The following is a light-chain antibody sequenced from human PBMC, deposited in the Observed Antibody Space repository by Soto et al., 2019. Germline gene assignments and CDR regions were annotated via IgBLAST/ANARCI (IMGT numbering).Light chain of an antibody. CDR2: GAS. V-gene: IGKV3-20*01. Sequence: EIVLTQSPGTLSLSPGERATLSCRASQSVSSTYLTWYQQKPGQAPRLLIYGASSRATGIPDRFSGSGSGTDFTLTISRLEPEDFEIYYCRLFGGSWGYTFGQGTKLEIK. CDR1: QSVSSTY. J-gene: IGKJ2*01. CDR3: RLFGGSWGYT.